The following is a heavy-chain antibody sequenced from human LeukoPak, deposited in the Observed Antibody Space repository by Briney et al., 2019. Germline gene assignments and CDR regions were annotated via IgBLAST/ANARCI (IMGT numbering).Heavy chain of an antibody. CDR3: AVRGYYYHWFDP. Sequence: GASVKVSCKASGGTFSSYAISWVRQAPGQGLEWMGGIIPIFGTANYAQKFQGRVTITADESTSTAYMELSSLRSEDTAVYYCAVRGYYYHWFDPWGQGTLVTVSS. CDR1: GGTFSSYA. D-gene: IGHD3-22*01. CDR2: IIPIFGTA. J-gene: IGHJ5*02. V-gene: IGHV1-69*13.